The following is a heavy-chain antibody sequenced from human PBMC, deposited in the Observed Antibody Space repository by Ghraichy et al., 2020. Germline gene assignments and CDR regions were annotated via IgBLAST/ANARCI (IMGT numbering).Heavy chain of an antibody. Sequence: GGSLRLSCAASGFTFSSYSMNWVRQAPGKGLEWVSYISSSSSTIYYADSVKGRFTISRDNAKNSLYLQMNSLRDEDTAGYYCARDSQDCSGGSCYSVGNFYWGQGTLVTVSS. J-gene: IGHJ4*02. CDR1: GFTFSSYS. CDR2: ISSSSSTI. V-gene: IGHV3-48*02. D-gene: IGHD2-15*01. CDR3: ARDSQDCSGGSCYSVGNFY.